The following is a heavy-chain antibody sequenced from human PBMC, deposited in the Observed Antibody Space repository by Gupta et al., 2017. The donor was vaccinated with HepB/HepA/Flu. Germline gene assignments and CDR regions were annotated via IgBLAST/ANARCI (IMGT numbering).Heavy chain of an antibody. CDR3: AKDRAYGSSYGLDV. J-gene: IGHJ6*02. Sequence: EVQLLESGGDLVQPGGSLRLSCTVSGFTFSSYAMSWVRQAPGKGLEWVSAIRGSDGSTFYANSVKGRFTISRDNSKNTLYLQMNTLRAEDTAVYYCAKDRAYGSSYGLDVWGQGTTITVSS. CDR1: GFTFSSYA. D-gene: IGHD6-6*01. V-gene: IGHV3-23*01. CDR2: IRGSDGST.